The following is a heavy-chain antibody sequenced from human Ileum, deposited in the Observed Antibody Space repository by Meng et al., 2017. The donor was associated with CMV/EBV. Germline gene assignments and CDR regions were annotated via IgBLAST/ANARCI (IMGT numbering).Heavy chain of an antibody. V-gene: IGHV3-20*01. Sequence: TFDDYSVGWERGAAGTGLEWVCGIEWNGGNTSYANSVKDRFTISRDNAKNSMYLQMNSLRAEDTALYHCARVLVGGYDFWSGPNWFDPWGQGTLVTVSS. CDR1: TFDDYS. CDR2: IEWNGGNT. D-gene: IGHD3-3*01. CDR3: ARVLVGGYDFWSGPNWFDP. J-gene: IGHJ5*02.